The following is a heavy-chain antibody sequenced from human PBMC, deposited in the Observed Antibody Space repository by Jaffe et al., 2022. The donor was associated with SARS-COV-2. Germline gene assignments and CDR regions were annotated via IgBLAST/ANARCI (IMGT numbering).Heavy chain of an antibody. J-gene: IGHJ2*01. D-gene: IGHD4-17*01. V-gene: IGHV3-23*01. Sequence: EVQLLESGGGLVQPGGSLRLSCAASGFTFSSYAMSWVRQAPGKGLEWVSAISGSGGSTYYADSVKGRFTISRDNSKNTLYLQMNSLRAEDTAVYYCANSPYGDYGPRYFDLWGRGTLVTVSS. CDR3: ANSPYGDYGPRYFDL. CDR2: ISGSGGST. CDR1: GFTFSSYA.